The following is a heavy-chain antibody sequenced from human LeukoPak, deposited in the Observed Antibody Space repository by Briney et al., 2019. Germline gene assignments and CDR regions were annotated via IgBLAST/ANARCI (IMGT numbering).Heavy chain of an antibody. J-gene: IGHJ4*02. Sequence: GASLRLSCAASGFTFSTYAMGWVRQAPGKGLEWVSTITDDGFTSHYADSVKGRFSVSRDNSKNTLYLQMSSLRAGDTAVYYCAKDGHYIVGALDCWGQGALVTVSS. CDR1: GFTFSTYA. CDR2: ITDDGFTS. D-gene: IGHD1-26*01. CDR3: AKDGHYIVGALDC. V-gene: IGHV3-23*01.